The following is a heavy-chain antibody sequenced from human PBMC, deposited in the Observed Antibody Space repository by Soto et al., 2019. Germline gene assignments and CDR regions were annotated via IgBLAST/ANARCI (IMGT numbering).Heavy chain of an antibody. CDR2: IIPIFGTA. CDR3: ARTGGIAVAGRHFDY. CDR1: GGTFSSYA. V-gene: IGHV1-69*01. Sequence: VSCKASGGTFSSYAISWVRQAPGQGLEWMGGIIPIFGTANYAQKFQGRVTITADESTSTAYMELSSLRSEDTAVYYCARTGGIAVAGRHFDYWGQGTLVTVSS. D-gene: IGHD6-19*01. J-gene: IGHJ4*02.